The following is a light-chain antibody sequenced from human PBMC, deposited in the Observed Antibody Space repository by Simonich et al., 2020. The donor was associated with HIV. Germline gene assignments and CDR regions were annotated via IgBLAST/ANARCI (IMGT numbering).Light chain of an antibody. Sequence: QSALTQPASVSGSPGQSITISRTGTSSDVGGFNYFSWYQQHPGKAPKLMIYDVRKRPSGRSNRFSGSKAGNTASLTISGLQAEDEADYYCSSYTSSNTWVFGGGTKLTVL. J-gene: IGLJ3*02. CDR1: SSDVGGFNY. V-gene: IGLV2-14*01. CDR2: DVR. CDR3: SSYTSSNTWV.